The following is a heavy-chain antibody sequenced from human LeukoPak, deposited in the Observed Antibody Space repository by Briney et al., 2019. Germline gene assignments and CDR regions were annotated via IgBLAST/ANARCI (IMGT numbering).Heavy chain of an antibody. CDR1: GFTFSSHW. CDR2: IKQDGSEK. Sequence: GGSLRLSCAASGFTFSSHWMSWVRQAPGKGLEWVANIKQDGSEKYYVDSVKGRFTISRDNAKNSLYLQMNSLRAEDTAVYYCARADYGYYYYGMDVWGQGTTVTVSS. J-gene: IGHJ6*02. D-gene: IGHD4-17*01. V-gene: IGHV3-7*04. CDR3: ARADYGYYYYGMDV.